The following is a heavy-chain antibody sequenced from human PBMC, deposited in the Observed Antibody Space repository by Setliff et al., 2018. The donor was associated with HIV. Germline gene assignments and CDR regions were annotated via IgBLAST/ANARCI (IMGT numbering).Heavy chain of an antibody. CDR3: AREGGDHTMVARYYYGMDV. J-gene: IGHJ6*02. V-gene: IGHV4-30-2*01. D-gene: IGHD2-8*01. CDR1: GGSISSGGYS. CDR2: IYHSGST. Sequence: SETLSLTCAVSGGSISSGGYSWSWIRQPPGKGLEWIGYIYHSGSTYYNPSLKSRVTISVDSSKNQFSLKLSSLTAADTAVYYCAREGGDHTMVARYYYGMDVWGQGTAVTVSS.